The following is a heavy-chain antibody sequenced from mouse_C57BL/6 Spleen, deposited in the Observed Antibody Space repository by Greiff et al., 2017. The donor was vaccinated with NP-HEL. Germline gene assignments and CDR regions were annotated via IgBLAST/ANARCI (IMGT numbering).Heavy chain of an antibody. J-gene: IGHJ2*01. CDR3: ARDRMITTDYFDY. Sequence: VQLQQPGAELVKPGASVKLSCKASGYTFTSYWMHWVKQRPGQGLEWIGMIHPNSGSTNYNEKFKSKATLTVDKSSSTAYMQLSSLTSEDSAVYYCARDRMITTDYFDYWGQGTTLTVSS. D-gene: IGHD2-4*01. CDR2: IHPNSGST. CDR1: GYTFTSYW. V-gene: IGHV1-64*01.